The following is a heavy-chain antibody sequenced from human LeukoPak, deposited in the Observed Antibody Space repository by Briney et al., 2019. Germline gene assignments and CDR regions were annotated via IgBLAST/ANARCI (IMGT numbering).Heavy chain of an antibody. CDR2: IGQDGSEK. V-gene: IGHV3-7*01. CDR3: AREVVVVAANSRFDP. Sequence: GGSLRLPCAASTFTFSSYWMSWVRQAPGKGLEWVANIGQDGSEKYYVDSVKGRFTISRDNAKNSLYLQMNSLRAEDTAVYYCAREVVVVAANSRFDPWGQGTLDTVSS. J-gene: IGHJ5*02. D-gene: IGHD2-15*01. CDR1: TFTFSSYW.